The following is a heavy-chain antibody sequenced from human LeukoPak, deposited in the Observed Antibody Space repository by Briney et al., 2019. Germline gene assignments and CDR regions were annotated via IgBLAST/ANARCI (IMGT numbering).Heavy chain of an antibody. D-gene: IGHD3-10*01. Sequence: ASVKVSCKASGYTFTSYGISWVRQAPGQRPEWMGWINAGNGNTEYSQKSQDRVTITRDISANTAYMELSSLTSEDTAVYYCARGSYYYGSGSFMGSDYWGQGTLVTVSS. CDR2: INAGNGNT. J-gene: IGHJ4*02. CDR3: ARGSYYYGSGSFMGSDY. V-gene: IGHV1-3*01. CDR1: GYTFTSYG.